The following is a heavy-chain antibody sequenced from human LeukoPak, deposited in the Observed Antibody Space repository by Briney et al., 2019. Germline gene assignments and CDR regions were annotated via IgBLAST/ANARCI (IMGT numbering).Heavy chain of an antibody. Sequence: SVKVSCKASGGTSSSYAISWVRQAPGQGLEWMGGIIPIFGTANYAQKFQGRVTITADESTSTAYMELSSLRSEDTAVYYCASGSSQIEIVGVLDYWGQGTLVTASS. CDR2: IIPIFGTA. J-gene: IGHJ4*02. CDR3: ASGSSQIEIVGVLDY. CDR1: GGTSSSYA. V-gene: IGHV1-69*01. D-gene: IGHD3-10*01.